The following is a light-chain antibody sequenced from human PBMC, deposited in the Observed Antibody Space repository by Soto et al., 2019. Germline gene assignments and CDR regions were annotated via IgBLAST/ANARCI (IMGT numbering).Light chain of an antibody. J-gene: IGKJ2*01. CDR2: DAS. V-gene: IGKV1-5*01. Sequence: DIQMTQSPSTLSASVGDRVTITCRASQSISNWLAWYQQKPGQAPKLLIYDASSLESGVPSRFSGSGSGTEFTLTSSSLQPDDFATYYCQHYNSYPYTFGQGTKLQIK. CDR3: QHYNSYPYT. CDR1: QSISNW.